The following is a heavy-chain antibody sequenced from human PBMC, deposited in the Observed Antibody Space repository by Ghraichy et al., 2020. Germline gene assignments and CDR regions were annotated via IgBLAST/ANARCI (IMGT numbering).Heavy chain of an antibody. V-gene: IGHV3-73*01. J-gene: IGHJ4*02. CDR2: IRNKANSYAT. Sequence: GGSLKLSCAASGFTFSGSAIHWVRQASGKGLEWLGRIRNKANSYATTYAASVKGRFTISRDDSKNTAYLQMNSLKTEDTAVYYCIRQGASCGGGHCYCDNWGQGTLVTVSS. CDR1: GFTFSGSA. CDR3: IRQGASCGGGHCYCDN. D-gene: IGHD2-21*02.